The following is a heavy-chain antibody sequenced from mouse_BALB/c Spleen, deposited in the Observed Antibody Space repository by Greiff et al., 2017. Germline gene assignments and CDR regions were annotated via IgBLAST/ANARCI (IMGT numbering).Heavy chain of an antibody. CDR3: ARSPYPMIPCAMDY. V-gene: IGHV5-17*02. D-gene: IGHD2-4*01. CDR2: ISSGSSTI. J-gene: IGHJ4*01. CDR1: GFTFSSFG. Sequence: EVMLVESGGGLVQPGGSRKLSCAASGFTFSSFGMHWVRQAPEKGLEWVAYISSGSSTIYYADTVKGRFTISRDNPKNTLFLQMTSLRSEDTAMYYCARSPYPMIPCAMDYWGQGTSVTVSS.